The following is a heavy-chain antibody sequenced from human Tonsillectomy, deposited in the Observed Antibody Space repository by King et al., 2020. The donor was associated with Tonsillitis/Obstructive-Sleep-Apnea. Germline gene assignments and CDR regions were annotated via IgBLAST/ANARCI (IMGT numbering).Heavy chain of an antibody. CDR2: INTGNGNT. J-gene: IGHJ4*02. V-gene: IGHV1-3*04. CDR3: ARALEELLRPSDY. D-gene: IGHD1-26*01. Sequence: QLVQSGAEVKQPGASVKVSCKASGYTLTNYAIHWVRQAPGQRLEWMGWINTGNGNTRYSQKFQGRVTITRDTSANIAYMDLGSLRSEDTALYYCARALEELLRPSDYWGQGTLVTVSP. CDR1: GYTLTNYA.